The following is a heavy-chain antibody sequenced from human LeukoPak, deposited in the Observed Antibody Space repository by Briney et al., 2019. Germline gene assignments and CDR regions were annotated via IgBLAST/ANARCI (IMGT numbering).Heavy chain of an antibody. Sequence: SETLSLTCTVSGGSISSYYWSWIRQPPGKGLEWIGYIYYSGSTNYNPSLTSRVTISVDTAKNQFSLKLRSVPAADPAVYYCAREVVFSSDVVIDWFDPWGQGTLVTVSS. V-gene: IGHV4-59*01. D-gene: IGHD6-13*01. CDR1: GGSISSYY. CDR3: AREVVFSSDVVIDWFDP. CDR2: IYYSGST. J-gene: IGHJ5*02.